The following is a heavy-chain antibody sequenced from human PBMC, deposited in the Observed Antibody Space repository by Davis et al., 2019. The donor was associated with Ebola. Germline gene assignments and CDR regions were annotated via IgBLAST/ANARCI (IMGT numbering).Heavy chain of an antibody. J-gene: IGHJ4*02. CDR3: VRDSGG. D-gene: IGHD1-26*01. V-gene: IGHV3-7*01. Sequence: GGSLRLSCAASGFIFSNYWMSWVRQVPGKGLEWVANINQDGSEKYVVDSVKGRYTVFRDNTKNSLYLQINSLRAEDTAIFYCVRDSGGWGQGTLVAVSS. CDR1: GFIFSNYW. CDR2: INQDGSEK.